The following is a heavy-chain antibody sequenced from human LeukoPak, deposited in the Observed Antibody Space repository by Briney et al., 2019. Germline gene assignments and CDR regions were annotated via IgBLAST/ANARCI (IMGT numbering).Heavy chain of an antibody. V-gene: IGHV4-59*11. J-gene: IGHJ6*03. CDR3: ARGVYNYYYMDV. CDR2: VFSTGDT. CDR1: DASMSSHY. Sequence: SETLSLTCTVSDASMSSHYWIWIRQPPGRGLEWIGYVFSTGDTTYSPSLKSRVTISVDMSENQFSLKLNSVTAADTAVYYCARGVYNYYYMDVWGRGATVTVSS.